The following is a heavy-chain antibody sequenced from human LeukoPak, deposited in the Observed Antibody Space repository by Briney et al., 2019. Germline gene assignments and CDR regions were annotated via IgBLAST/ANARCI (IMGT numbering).Heavy chain of an antibody. J-gene: IGHJ4*02. D-gene: IGHD4-17*01. CDR1: GGSISSYY. V-gene: IGHV4-59*12. CDR2: IYYSGST. Sequence: SETLSLTCTVSGGSISSYYWSWIRQPPGKGLEWIGYIYYSGSTNYNPSLKSRVTISVDTSKNQFSLKLSSVTAADTAVYYCARAFSWKVGDYPYFDYWGQGTLVTVSS. CDR3: ARAFSWKVGDYPYFDY.